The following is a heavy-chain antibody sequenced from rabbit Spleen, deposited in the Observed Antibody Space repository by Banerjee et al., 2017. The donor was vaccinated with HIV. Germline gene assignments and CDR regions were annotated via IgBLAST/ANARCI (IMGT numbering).Heavy chain of an antibody. CDR1: GFSFSNKAV. CDR3: GRSYLGKAITSLNL. Sequence: QEQLVESGGGLVKPEGSLKLSCTASGFSFSNKAVMCWVRQAPGKGLEWIGCINTGSSGSGYYATWAKGRFTISKTSSTTVTLQMTSLTAADTATYFCGRSYLGKAITSLNLWGPGTLVTVS. CDR2: INTGSSGSG. D-gene: IGHD7-1*01. V-gene: IGHV1S45*01. J-gene: IGHJ4*01.